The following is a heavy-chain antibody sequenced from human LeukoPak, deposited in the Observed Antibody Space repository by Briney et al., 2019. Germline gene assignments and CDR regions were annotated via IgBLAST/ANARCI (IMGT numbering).Heavy chain of an antibody. V-gene: IGHV1-8*01. J-gene: IGHJ4*02. CDR1: GYTFTSYD. CDR3: ARASYSGSYPDY. Sequence: ASVKVSCKASGYTFTSYDINWVRQATGQGLEWMRWMNPNSGNTGYAQKFQGRVTMTRNTSISTAYMELSSLRSEDTAVYYCARASYSGSYPDYLGQGTLVTVSS. D-gene: IGHD1-26*01. CDR2: MNPNSGNT.